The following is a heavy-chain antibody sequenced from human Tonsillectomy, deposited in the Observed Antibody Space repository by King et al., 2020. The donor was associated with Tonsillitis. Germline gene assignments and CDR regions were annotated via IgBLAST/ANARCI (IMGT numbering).Heavy chain of an antibody. CDR1: GFNRNVYA. V-gene: IGHV3-33*08. D-gene: IGHD2-8*01. CDR2: SWSDGSQQ. J-gene: IGHJ5*02. Sequence: VQLVESEGGAVRPGRSLRLSCAASGFNRNVYAMHWVRQAPGKAMEWVAVSWSDGSQQQFSDAVKGRSYISRDTSTNTLSLRMRDLRVDDTAVYYCARDSTMGSGVFDPWGQGTLVTVS. CDR3: ARDSTMGSGVFDP.